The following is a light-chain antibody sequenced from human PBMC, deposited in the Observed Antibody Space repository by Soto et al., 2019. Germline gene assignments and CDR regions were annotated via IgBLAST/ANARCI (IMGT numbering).Light chain of an antibody. CDR2: AAS. Sequence: AIRITQSPSSLAASTGDRVTITCRASQSISNYLAWYQQRPGGPPKLLVYAASTLQSEVPSRFSGSGSGTDFTLTINCLQSEDFATYCCQHYNSFPWTFGQGTKVEVK. V-gene: IGKV1-8*01. CDR3: QHYNSFPWT. CDR1: QSISNY. J-gene: IGKJ1*01.